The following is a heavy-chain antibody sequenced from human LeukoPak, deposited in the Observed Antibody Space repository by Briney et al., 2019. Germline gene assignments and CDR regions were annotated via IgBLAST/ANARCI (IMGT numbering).Heavy chain of an antibody. J-gene: IGHJ6*03. V-gene: IGHV1-2*02. CDR3: ARDIVATISVYYYYYYMDV. D-gene: IGHD5-12*01. Sequence: EASVKVSCKASGYTFTGYYMHWVRQAPGQGLEWMGWINPNSGGTNYAQKFQGRVTMTRDTSTSTAYMELRSLRSDDTAVYYCARDIVATISVYYYYYYMDVWGKGTTVTVSS. CDR1: GYTFTGYY. CDR2: INPNSGGT.